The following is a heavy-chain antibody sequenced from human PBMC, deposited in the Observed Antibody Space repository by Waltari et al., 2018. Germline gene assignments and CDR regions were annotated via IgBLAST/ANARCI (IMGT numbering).Heavy chain of an antibody. CDR2: INHSGST. CDR1: GGSFSGYY. D-gene: IGHD3-3*01. V-gene: IGHV4-34*01. Sequence: QVQLQQWGAGLLKPSETLSLTCAVYGGSFSGYYWSWIRQPPGQWLEWIGEINHSGSTNYNPSRKSRVTISVDTSKNQFSLKLSSVTAADTAVYYCARPTRYYDFWSGYGYMDVWGKGTTVTVSS. J-gene: IGHJ6*03. CDR3: ARPTRYYDFWSGYGYMDV.